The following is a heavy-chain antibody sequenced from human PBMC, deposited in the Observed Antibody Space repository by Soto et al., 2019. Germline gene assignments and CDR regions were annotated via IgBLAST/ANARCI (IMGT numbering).Heavy chain of an antibody. D-gene: IGHD4-4*01. J-gene: IGHJ4*02. Sequence: GGSLRLSCAASGFTFSSYGMHWVRQAPGKGLEWVAVISYDGSNKYYADPVKGRFTISRDNSKNTLYLQMNSLRAEDTAVYYCAKADYSFWGQGTLVTVSS. CDR2: ISYDGSNK. CDR3: AKADYSF. CDR1: GFTFSSYG. V-gene: IGHV3-30*18.